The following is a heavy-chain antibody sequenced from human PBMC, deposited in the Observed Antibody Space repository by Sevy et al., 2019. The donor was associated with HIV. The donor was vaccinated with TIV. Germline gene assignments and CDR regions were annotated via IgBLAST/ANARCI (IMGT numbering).Heavy chain of an antibody. CDR3: ARVLRNSSGWFHFDY. Sequence: GGSLRLSCATSGFTFSSYDMHWVRQPTGKGLEWVSTIGTAGNTHYSDYVKGRLTVSRENAKNSLVLQMNSLTDVDSAVYFCARVLRNSSGWFHFDYWGQGALVTVSS. V-gene: IGHV3-13*01. J-gene: IGHJ4*02. CDR1: GFTFSSYD. CDR2: IGTAGNT. D-gene: IGHD6-19*01.